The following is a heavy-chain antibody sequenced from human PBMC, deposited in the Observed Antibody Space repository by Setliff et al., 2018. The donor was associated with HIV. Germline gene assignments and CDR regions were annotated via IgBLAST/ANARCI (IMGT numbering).Heavy chain of an antibody. Sequence: SETLSLTCTVSGGSISSSTYYWGWIRQPLGKGLEWIGTIYYSGSTYYNPSLKSRLTISVDTSKNKFSLKLSSVTAADTAVYYCARRDGYSYGFYFDYWGQGTLVTVSS. V-gene: IGHV4-39*01. J-gene: IGHJ4*02. D-gene: IGHD5-18*01. CDR1: GGSISSSTYY. CDR3: ARRDGYSYGFYFDY. CDR2: IYYSGST.